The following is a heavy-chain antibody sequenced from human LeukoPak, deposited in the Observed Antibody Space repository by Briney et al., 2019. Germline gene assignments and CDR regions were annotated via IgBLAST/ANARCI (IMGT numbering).Heavy chain of an antibody. Sequence: SETLSLTCTVSGYSLSSGYFWSWIRQPPGKGLEWIGYIYYSGSTNYNPSLKSRVTISVDTSKNQFSLKLSSVTAADTAVYYCARSYRSTWRSPFDYWGQGILVTVSS. D-gene: IGHD6-13*01. CDR1: GYSLSSGYF. CDR3: ARSYRSTWRSPFDY. CDR2: IYYSGST. V-gene: IGHV4-61*01. J-gene: IGHJ4*02.